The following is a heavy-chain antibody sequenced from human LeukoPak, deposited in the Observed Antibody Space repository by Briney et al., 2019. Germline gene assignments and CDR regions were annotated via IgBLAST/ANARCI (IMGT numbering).Heavy chain of an antibody. J-gene: IGHJ4*02. V-gene: IGHV3-15*01. CDR2: IKSKTDGGTT. D-gene: IGHD3-10*01. CDR3: TTAFNVLQWFGELPYPDY. Sequence: NAGGSLRLSCAASGFTVSNAWMSWVRQAPGKGLEWVGRIKSKTDGGTTDYAAPVKGRFTISRDDSKNTLYLQMNSLKTEDTAVYYCTTAFNVLQWFGELPYPDYWGQGTLVTVSS. CDR1: GFTVSNAW.